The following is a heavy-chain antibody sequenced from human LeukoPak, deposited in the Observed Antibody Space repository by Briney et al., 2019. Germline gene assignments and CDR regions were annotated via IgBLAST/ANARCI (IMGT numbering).Heavy chain of an antibody. V-gene: IGHV4-38-2*02. CDR2: IYHSGIT. Sequence: PSETLSLTCTVSGYSINNNYYWGWIRQPPGKGLEWIGSIYHSGITYYNPSLKSRVTISVDTSKNQFSLKVNSVAAADTAFYYCAREGSLRSGAQDFWGQGTLVTVSS. CDR3: AREGSLRSGAQDF. J-gene: IGHJ4*02. CDR1: GYSINNNYY. D-gene: IGHD6-25*01.